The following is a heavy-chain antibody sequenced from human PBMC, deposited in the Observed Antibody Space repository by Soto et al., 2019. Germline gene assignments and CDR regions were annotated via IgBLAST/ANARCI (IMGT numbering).Heavy chain of an antibody. D-gene: IGHD3-22*01. CDR1: GGSIRRGDSY. Sequence: PLETLSLTCTVSGGSIRRGDSYWNWLRQPPGKVLAGIGYIYCSGFTYYNPSRKSRVTISLDPSKNQLSLNLSPVTAADPPVYYCARTHNSDRSGTDYWGHGTLVTVSS. CDR3: ARTHNSDRSGTDY. V-gene: IGHV4-30-4*02. CDR2: IYCSGFT. J-gene: IGHJ4*01.